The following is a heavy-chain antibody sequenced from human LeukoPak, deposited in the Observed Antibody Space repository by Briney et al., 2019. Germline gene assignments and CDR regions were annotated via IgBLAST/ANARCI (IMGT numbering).Heavy chain of an antibody. CDR3: VATRSYGVFDF. J-gene: IGHJ3*01. V-gene: IGHV3-48*01. D-gene: IGHD3-16*01. CDR2: ISSDYSTI. Sequence: GGSLRLSCAASGFTFSYYSLHWVRQAPGKGLEWVSHISSDYSTIYYADSVKGRFTISRDNAKKSLYLQMNSLRAEDTAVYYCVATRSYGVFDFWGQGTMVTVSS. CDR1: GFTFSYYS.